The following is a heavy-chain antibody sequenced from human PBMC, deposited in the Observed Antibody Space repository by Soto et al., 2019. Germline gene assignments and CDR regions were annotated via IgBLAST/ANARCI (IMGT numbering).Heavy chain of an antibody. Sequence: QVQLQQWGAGLLKPSETLSLTCAVYGGSFSGYYWSWIRQPPGKGLEWIGEINHSGGTNYNPSLTRRITISVDTSKNQFSLKLTSVTAADTAVYYCARTYSSSWSPLEYWGQGTLVTVSS. CDR3: ARTYSSSWSPLEY. CDR2: INHSGGT. V-gene: IGHV4-34*01. CDR1: GGSFSGYY. D-gene: IGHD6-13*01. J-gene: IGHJ4*02.